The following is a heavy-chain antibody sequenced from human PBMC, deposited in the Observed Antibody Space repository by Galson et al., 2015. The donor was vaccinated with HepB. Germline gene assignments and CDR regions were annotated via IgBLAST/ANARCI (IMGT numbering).Heavy chain of an antibody. CDR2: IRSKANSYAT. CDR1: GFTFSGSA. J-gene: IGHJ6*02. V-gene: IGHV3-73*01. CDR3: MIPAITDV. Sequence: SLRLSCAASGFTFSGSAMHWVRQASGKGLEWVGRIRSKANSYATAYAASVKGRFTISRDDSKNTAYLQMNSLKTEDTAVYYCMIPAITDVWGQGTTVTVSS. D-gene: IGHD2-2*01.